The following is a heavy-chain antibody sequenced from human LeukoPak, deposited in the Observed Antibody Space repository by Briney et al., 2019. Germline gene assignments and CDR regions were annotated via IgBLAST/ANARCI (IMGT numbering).Heavy chain of an antibody. CDR3: ARGYYDSSVPADY. Sequence: GGSLRLSCAASGFTFSDYYMSWIRQAPGKGLEWVSYISSSGSTIYYADSVRGRFTISRDNAKNSLYLQMNSLRAEDTAVYYCARGYYDSSVPADYWGQGTLVTVSS. CDR1: GFTFSDYY. D-gene: IGHD3-22*01. V-gene: IGHV3-11*01. J-gene: IGHJ4*02. CDR2: ISSSGSTI.